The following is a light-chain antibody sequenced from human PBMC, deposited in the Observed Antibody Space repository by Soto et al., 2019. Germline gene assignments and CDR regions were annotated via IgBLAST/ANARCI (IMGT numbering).Light chain of an antibody. CDR1: QDINKF. J-gene: IGKJ2*01. CDR3: QQYDDLPYT. V-gene: IGKV1-33*01. CDR2: DAS. Sequence: DVQMTQSPPSLSASVGDRVTIACPASQDINKFLSWLQQKPGKAPKLLIFDASQLEAGVPSRFSGGGSGTEFTFTISSLQPEDIATYFCQQYDDLPYTFGQGTKLEIK.